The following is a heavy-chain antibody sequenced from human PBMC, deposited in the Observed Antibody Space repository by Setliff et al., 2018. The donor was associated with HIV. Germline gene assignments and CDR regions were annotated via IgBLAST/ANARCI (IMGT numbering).Heavy chain of an antibody. D-gene: IGHD2-8*01. CDR1: GYTFTDYT. CDR2: INAGNGNT. J-gene: IGHJ4*02. Sequence: VKVSCKASGYTFTDYTIHWVRQAPGQRLEWMGWINAGNGNTKYSQKFQGRVSITRDTSASKAYLELSSLRSEGTAVYYCARGRLRNYFDYWSQGTLVTVSS. CDR3: ARGRLRNYFDY. V-gene: IGHV1-3*01.